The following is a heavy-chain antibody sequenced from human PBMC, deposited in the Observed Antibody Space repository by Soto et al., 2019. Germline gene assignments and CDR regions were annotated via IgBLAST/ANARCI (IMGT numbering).Heavy chain of an antibody. CDR3: ATLGYCSDSTCFGTPYYFDP. D-gene: IGHD2-2*01. J-gene: IGHJ4*02. CDR1: GDSISTYY. CDR2: VYYNGNT. Sequence: PSETLSLTCTVSGDSISTYYWSWIRQPPGKGLECIGYVYYNGNTNYNPSLKSRVTMSVDTSKNHFSLKLSSVTAADTGVYYCATLGYCSDSTCFGTPYYFDPWGQGMLVTVSS. V-gene: IGHV4-59*01.